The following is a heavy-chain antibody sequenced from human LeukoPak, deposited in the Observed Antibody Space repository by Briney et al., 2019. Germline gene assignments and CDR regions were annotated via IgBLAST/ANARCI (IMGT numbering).Heavy chain of an antibody. J-gene: IGHJ4*02. D-gene: IGHD3-10*01. CDR2: ISSSSSYI. Sequence: GGSLRLSCAASGFTFSSYAMHWVRQAPGKGLEWVSSISSSSSYIYYADSVKGRFTISRDNAKNSLYLQMNSLRAEDTAVYYCARDPSFYYGSGSYPLAYWGQGTLVTVSS. V-gene: IGHV3-21*01. CDR1: GFTFSSYA. CDR3: ARDPSFYYGSGSYPLAY.